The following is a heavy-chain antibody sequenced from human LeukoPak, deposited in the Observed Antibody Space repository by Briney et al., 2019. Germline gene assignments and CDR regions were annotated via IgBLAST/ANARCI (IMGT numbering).Heavy chain of an antibody. D-gene: IGHD3-22*01. V-gene: IGHV3-21*01. J-gene: IGHJ5*02. CDR2: ISSSSSYI. Sequence: PGGSLRLSCAASGFTFSSYRMNWVRQAPGKGLEWVSSISSSSSYIYYADSVKGRFTISRDNAKNSLYLQMNSLRAEDTAVYYCAADRRDSSGYYYRWGQGTLVTVSS. CDR3: AADRRDSSGYYYR. CDR1: GFTFSSYR.